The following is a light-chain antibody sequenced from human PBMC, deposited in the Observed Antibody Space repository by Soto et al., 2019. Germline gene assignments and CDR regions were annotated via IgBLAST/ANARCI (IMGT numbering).Light chain of an antibody. CDR2: TGS. Sequence: DIQMTQSPSSLSASVGDRVAITCRASQSISSYLNWYQQKPGEAPKLLIFTGSLLHSGVPPRFSGSGSGTDFTLTISSLQPEDFATYYCQQTLSFPPTFGQGTKV. J-gene: IGKJ1*01. CDR1: QSISSY. V-gene: IGKV1-39*01. CDR3: QQTLSFPPT.